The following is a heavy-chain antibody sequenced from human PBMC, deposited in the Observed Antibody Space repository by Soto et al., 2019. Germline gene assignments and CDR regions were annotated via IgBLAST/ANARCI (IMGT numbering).Heavy chain of an antibody. J-gene: IGHJ3*02. D-gene: IGHD3-22*01. CDR1: GFTFSSYA. V-gene: IGHV3-23*01. CDR3: AKGSEYYYDSSGPNDAFDI. CDR2: ISGSGGGT. Sequence: GGSLRLSCAASGFTFSSYAMSWGRQAPGKGLGWVSAISGSGGGTYYADSVKGRFTISRDNSKTTLYLQMNSLRAEDTAVYYCAKGSEYYYDSSGPNDAFDIWAQGTMVTVSS.